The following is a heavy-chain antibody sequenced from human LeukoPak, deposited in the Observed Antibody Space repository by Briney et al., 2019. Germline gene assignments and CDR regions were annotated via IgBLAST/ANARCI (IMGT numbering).Heavy chain of an antibody. CDR3: ARATTGTTGDY. CDR1: GFTFSSYA. D-gene: IGHD4-17*01. V-gene: IGHV3-30-3*01. J-gene: IGHJ4*02. Sequence: GGSLRLSCAASGFTFSSYAMHWVRQAPGKGLEWVAVISYDGSNKYYADSVKGRFTISRDNSKNTLYLQMNSLRAEDTAVYYCARATTGTTGDYWGQGTLVTVSS. CDR2: ISYDGSNK.